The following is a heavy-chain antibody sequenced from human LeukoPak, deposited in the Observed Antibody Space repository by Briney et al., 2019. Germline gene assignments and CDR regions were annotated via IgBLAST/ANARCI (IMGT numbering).Heavy chain of an antibody. V-gene: IGHV4-59*01. CDR2: IYYSGST. J-gene: IGHJ4*02. CDR3: ARQQPSQYFDY. D-gene: IGHD6-13*01. CDR1: GGSFSGYY. Sequence: PSETLSLTCAVYGGSFSGYYWSWIRQPPGKGLEWIGYIYYSGSTNYNPSLKSRVTISVDTSKNQFSLKLSSVTAADTAVYYCARQQPSQYFDYWGQGTLVTVSS.